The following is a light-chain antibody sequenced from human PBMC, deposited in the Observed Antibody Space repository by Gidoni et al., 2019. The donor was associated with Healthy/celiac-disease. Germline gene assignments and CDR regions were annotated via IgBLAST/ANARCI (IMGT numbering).Light chain of an antibody. Sequence: EIVLTQSPDFPSVTPKEKVTITCRASQSIGSSLHWYQQKPDQSPKLLIKYASQSFSGVPSRFSSSGSGTEFTITINSLEAEDAATYYCHQRSSLPHTFGQGTKLEIK. J-gene: IGKJ2*01. CDR3: HQRSSLPHT. CDR1: QSIGSS. V-gene: IGKV6-21*01. CDR2: YAS.